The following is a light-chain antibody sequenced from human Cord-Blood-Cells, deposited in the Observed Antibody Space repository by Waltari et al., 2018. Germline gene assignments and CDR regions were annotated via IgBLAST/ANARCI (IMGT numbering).Light chain of an antibody. CDR1: QSVLYSSNNKNY. V-gene: IGKV4-1*01. J-gene: IGKJ4*01. CDR2: WAS. CDR3: QQYYSTLT. Sequence: DIVITQSPDSLAVSLGERATINCKSSQSVLYSSNNKNYLAWYQQKPGQPPKLLIYWASTRESGVPDRLSGSGSGTDFTLPISSLQAEDVAVYYCQQYYSTLTFGGGTKVEIK.